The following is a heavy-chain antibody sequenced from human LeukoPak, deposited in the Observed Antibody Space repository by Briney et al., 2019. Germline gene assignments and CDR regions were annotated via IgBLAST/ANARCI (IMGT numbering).Heavy chain of an antibody. CDR1: GFTFSSYA. J-gene: IGHJ4*02. V-gene: IGHV3-23*01. D-gene: IGHD3-3*01. CDR2: ISGSGGST. CDR3: AKDQRSGYDFWSGYYVFDY. Sequence: GGSLRLSCAASGFTFSSYAMSWVRQAPGKGLGWVSAISGSGGSTYYADSVKGRFTISRDNSKNTLYLQMNSLRAEDTAVYYCAKDQRSGYDFWSGYYVFDYWGQGTLVTVSS.